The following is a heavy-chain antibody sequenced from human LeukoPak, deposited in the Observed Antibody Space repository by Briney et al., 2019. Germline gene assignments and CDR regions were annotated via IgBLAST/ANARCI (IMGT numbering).Heavy chain of an antibody. Sequence: GGSLRLSCAASGFTFSSYGMHWVRQAPGKGLEWAAVISYDGSNKYYADSVKGRFTISRDNSKNTLYLQMNSLRAEDTAVYYCAKGRAIGSYYDSGYFDYWGQGTLVTVSS. D-gene: IGHD1-26*01. J-gene: IGHJ4*02. V-gene: IGHV3-30*18. CDR1: GFTFSSYG. CDR2: ISYDGSNK. CDR3: AKGRAIGSYYDSGYFDY.